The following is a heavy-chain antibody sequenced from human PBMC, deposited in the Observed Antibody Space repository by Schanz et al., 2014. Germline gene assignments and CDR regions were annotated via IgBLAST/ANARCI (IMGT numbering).Heavy chain of an antibody. J-gene: IGHJ5*02. Sequence: EPLVVESGGGLVHPGGSLRLSCAASGFNFRNHWMHWFRQGPGKGLSWVSRIDGEGTDTRYADSVKGRFTISRDNARNMVFLQMSSLRADDTAVYYCVRDERISSGVWFDPWGQGTLVTVSS. D-gene: IGHD3-22*01. V-gene: IGHV3-74*01. CDR1: GFNFRNHW. CDR2: IDGEGTDT. CDR3: VRDERISSGVWFDP.